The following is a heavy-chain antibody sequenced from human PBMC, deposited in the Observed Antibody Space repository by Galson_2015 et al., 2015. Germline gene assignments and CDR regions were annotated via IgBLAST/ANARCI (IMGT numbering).Heavy chain of an antibody. V-gene: IGHV3-23*01. D-gene: IGHD2-2*01. CDR1: GFTFSSYA. Sequence: SLRLSCAASGFTFSSYAMSWVRQAPGKGLEWVSAISGSADTTLYADSVQGRSTISRDNSKNTLYLQMNSLRAEDTAVYFCAKREPGSARDARPSAFDYWGQGTLVTVSS. J-gene: IGHJ4*02. CDR2: ISGSADTT. CDR3: AKREPGSARDARPSAFDY.